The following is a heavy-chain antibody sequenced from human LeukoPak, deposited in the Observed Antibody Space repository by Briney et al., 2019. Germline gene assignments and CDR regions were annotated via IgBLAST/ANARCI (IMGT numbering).Heavy chain of an antibody. D-gene: IGHD3-22*01. J-gene: IGHJ5*02. CDR1: GASIGSEAYY. V-gene: IGHV4-31*03. Sequence: SETLSLTCSVSGASIGSEAYYWSWIRQHPGKGLEWIGYIYYSGATYYNPSLQSRLTISVDTSKNQFSLRLNSVTAADTAVYYCARAGNSGYWFDHWGQGSVVTVSS. CDR2: IYYSGAT. CDR3: ARAGNSGYWFDH.